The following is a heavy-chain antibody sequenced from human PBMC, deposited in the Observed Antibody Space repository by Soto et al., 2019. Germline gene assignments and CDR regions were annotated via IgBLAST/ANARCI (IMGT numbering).Heavy chain of an antibody. J-gene: IGHJ6*02. D-gene: IGHD2-21*02. V-gene: IGHV4-59*01. CDR3: ARDLWGYCGADCYPLDV. Sequence: QVRLQESGPGLVKPSETLSLTCTVSGGSISSYYWSWIRQPPGKGLEWIGYMYNTGSTIYNPSLKNGVTISVDTSKNQFSLKLNSVTAADTAVYYCARDLWGYCGADCYPLDVWGQGTTVTVSS. CDR1: GGSISSYY. CDR2: MYNTGST.